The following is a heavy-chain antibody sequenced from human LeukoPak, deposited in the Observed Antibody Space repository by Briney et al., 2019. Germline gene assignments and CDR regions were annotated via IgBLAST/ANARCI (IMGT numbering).Heavy chain of an antibody. D-gene: IGHD2-8*01. J-gene: IGHJ4*02. CDR3: ARGYCTNGVCYHFDY. V-gene: IGHV1-18*01. CDR1: GYTFTSYS. Sequence: ASVKVSCKASGYTFTSYSIIWVRQAPGQGLECMGWITTYNGNTNYAQKLQGRVTMTTDTSTSTAYMELRSLRSDDTAMYYCARGYCTNGVCYHFDYWGQGTLVTVSS. CDR2: ITTYNGNT.